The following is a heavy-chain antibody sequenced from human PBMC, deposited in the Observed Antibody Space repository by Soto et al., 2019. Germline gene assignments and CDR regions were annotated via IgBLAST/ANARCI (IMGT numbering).Heavy chain of an antibody. J-gene: IGHJ4*02. CDR3: VWGGLETGYYRDMDY. Sequence: EASAKVSCNASGYTFKTYGINWWRQATGRGLEWVAWISAYNGDTSYAQHLQGRVTVTTETLTNTAYMELRSLRPDDTAVYFCVWGGLETGYYRDMDYWGQGTLVTVSS. D-gene: IGHD3-9*01. CDR1: GYTFKTYG. CDR2: ISAYNGDT. V-gene: IGHV1-18*04.